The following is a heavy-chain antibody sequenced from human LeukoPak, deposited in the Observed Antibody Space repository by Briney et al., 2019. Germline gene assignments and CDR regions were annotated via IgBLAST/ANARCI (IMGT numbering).Heavy chain of an antibody. V-gene: IGHV3-23*01. Sequence: GGSLRLSCAASGFTFSSYAMSWVRQAPGKGLEWVSAISGSGGTTYYADSVRGRFTISRDNSKNTLYLQMNSLRADDTAIYYCAKDRVPDSFWSVDYWGQGTLVIVSS. CDR2: ISGSGGTT. CDR1: GFTFSSYA. D-gene: IGHD3-22*01. J-gene: IGHJ4*02. CDR3: AKDRVPDSFWSVDY.